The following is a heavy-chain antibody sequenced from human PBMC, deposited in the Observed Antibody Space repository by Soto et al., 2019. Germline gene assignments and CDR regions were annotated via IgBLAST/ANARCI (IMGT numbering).Heavy chain of an antibody. V-gene: IGHV3-11*01. D-gene: IGHD3-22*01. J-gene: IGHJ3*02. CDR2: ISGSVSTI. CDR1: GFTFSDYY. CDR3: ARDGDYYDSSGYFLRDAFDM. Sequence: QVPLVESGGGLVKPGGSLRLSCAASGFTFSDYYMSWIRQAPGKGLEWVSYISGSVSTIDYADSVKGRFTISRDNAKNSLYLQMNNLRAEDTAVYYCARDGDYYDSSGYFLRDAFDMWGQGTMVTVSS.